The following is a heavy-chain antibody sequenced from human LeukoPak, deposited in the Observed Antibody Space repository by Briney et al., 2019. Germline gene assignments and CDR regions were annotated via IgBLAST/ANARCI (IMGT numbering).Heavy chain of an antibody. CDR2: IRSKANSYAT. D-gene: IGHD2-2*01. CDR3: RAAISEAPFDY. Sequence: GGSLRLSCAASGITFSGSAIYWDRQASGKGLEWVGRIRSKANSYATTYAASVKGRFTVSRDDSKNTAYLQMNSLKAEDTAVYYCRAAISEAPFDYWGQGTLVTVSS. V-gene: IGHV3-73*01. J-gene: IGHJ4*02. CDR1: GITFSGSA.